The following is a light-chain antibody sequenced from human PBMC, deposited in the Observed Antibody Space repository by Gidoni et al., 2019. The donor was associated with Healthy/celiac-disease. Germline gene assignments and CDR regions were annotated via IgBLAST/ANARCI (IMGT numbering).Light chain of an antibody. CDR3: QKYNSYWT. CDR1: QSISSW. J-gene: IGKJ1*01. CDR2: QAS. Sequence: DIQLTQSPSTLSASVGDRVTITCRDSQSISSWLAWYQQKPGNAPKLLSYQASSLESGVPSRFSGSGSGTEFTLTISSLQPDDFATYYCQKYNSYWTFGQGTKVEIK. V-gene: IGKV1-5*03.